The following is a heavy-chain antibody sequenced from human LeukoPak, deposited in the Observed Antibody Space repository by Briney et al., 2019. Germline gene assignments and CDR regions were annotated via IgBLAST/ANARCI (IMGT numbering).Heavy chain of an antibody. CDR1: GYTFTVYF. CDR2: INPNSGAT. V-gene: IGHV1-2*06. D-gene: IGHD1-26*01. J-gene: IGHJ4*02. Sequence: GASVKVSCKASGYTFTVYFIHWVRQAPGQGLEWMGRINPNSGATDYAQKFQGRVTMTRDTSISTAYMELSSLKSDDTAVYYCAKTGSSHDFDYWGQGTLITVSS. CDR3: AKTGSSHDFDY.